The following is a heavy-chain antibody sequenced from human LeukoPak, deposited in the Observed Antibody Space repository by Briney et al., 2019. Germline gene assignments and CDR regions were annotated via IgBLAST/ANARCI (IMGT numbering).Heavy chain of an antibody. CDR2: IIPIFGTA. J-gene: IGHJ3*02. CDR1: GDTFRSYA. Sequence: GASVKVSCKASGDTFRSYANSGVRQPPRQGLEWMGGIIPIFGTANYAQKFQGRVTITADESTSTAYMELSSLRSEDTAVYYCARKGYCSGGSCYLDAFDIWGQGTMVTVSS. V-gene: IGHV1-69*01. CDR3: ARKGYCSGGSCYLDAFDI. D-gene: IGHD2-15*01.